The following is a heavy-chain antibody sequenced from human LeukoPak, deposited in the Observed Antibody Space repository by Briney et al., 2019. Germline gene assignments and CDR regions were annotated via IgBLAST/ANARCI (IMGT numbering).Heavy chain of an antibody. V-gene: IGHV3-23*01. CDR2: ISGSGGST. D-gene: IGHD6-6*01. CDR3: AKDLPVHSSSPVHYYFDY. CDR1: GFTFSSYW. J-gene: IGHJ4*02. Sequence: GGSLRLSCAASGFTFSSYWMTWVRQGPGKGLEWVSAISGSGGSTYYADSVKGRFTISRDNSKNTLYLQMNSLRAEDTAVYYCAKDLPVHSSSPVHYYFDYWGQGTLVTVSS.